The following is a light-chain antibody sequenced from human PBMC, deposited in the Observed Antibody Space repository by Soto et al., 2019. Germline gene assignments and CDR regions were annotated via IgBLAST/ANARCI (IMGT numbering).Light chain of an antibody. Sequence: EIVLTQSPATLSLSPGEGATLSCRASQSITRYLAWYQQKPGQAPRLLIYDTSKSAIGIPARFSGSGSGTDFTLTISSLEPEGFGVYYCQQRSNLPLFAFGPGTKVDIK. CDR1: QSITRY. J-gene: IGKJ3*01. V-gene: IGKV3-11*01. CDR3: QQRSNLPLFA. CDR2: DTS.